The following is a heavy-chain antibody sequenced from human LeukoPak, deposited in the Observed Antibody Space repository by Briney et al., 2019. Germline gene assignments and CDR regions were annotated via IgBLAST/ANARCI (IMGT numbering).Heavy chain of an antibody. Sequence: SETLSLTXTVSGGSISSYYWSWIRQPAGKGLEWIGRIYTSGSTNYNPSLKSRVTMSVDTSKNQFSLKLSSVTAADTAVYYCARGPETGDGFWYFDLWGRGTLVTVSS. J-gene: IGHJ2*01. CDR3: ARGPETGDGFWYFDL. CDR1: GGSISSYY. D-gene: IGHD7-27*01. CDR2: IYTSGST. V-gene: IGHV4-4*07.